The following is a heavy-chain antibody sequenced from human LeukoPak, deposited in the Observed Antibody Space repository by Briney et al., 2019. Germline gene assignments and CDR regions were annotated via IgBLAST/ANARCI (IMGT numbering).Heavy chain of an antibody. CDR3: AKVPAAYNWFDP. Sequence: GGSLRLSCAAPGFTFSSYAMSWVRQAPGKGLEWVSAISGSGGSTYYADSVKGRFTISRDNSKNTPYLQMNSLRAEDTAVYYCAKVPAAYNWFDPWGQGTLVTVSS. CDR1: GFTFSSYA. J-gene: IGHJ5*02. V-gene: IGHV3-23*01. D-gene: IGHD2-2*01. CDR2: ISGSGGST.